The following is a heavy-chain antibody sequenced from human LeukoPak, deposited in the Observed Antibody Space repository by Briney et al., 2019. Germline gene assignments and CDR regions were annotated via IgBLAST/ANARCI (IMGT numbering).Heavy chain of an antibody. D-gene: IGHD3-22*01. J-gene: IGHJ2*01. CDR3: ARDTSGYYFLDL. V-gene: IGHV5-51*01. CDR1: GYSFTNYW. Sequence: GESLKISCKGSGYSFTNYWIAWVRQMPGKGLEWMGIIYPGDSDTKYSPSFEGQVTISADKSINTAYLQWNSLKASDTAIYNCARDTSGYYFLDLWGRGTLVIVSS. CDR2: IYPGDSDT.